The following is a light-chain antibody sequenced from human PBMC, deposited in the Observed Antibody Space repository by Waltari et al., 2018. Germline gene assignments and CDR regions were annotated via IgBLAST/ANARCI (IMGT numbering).Light chain of an antibody. CDR1: QSLLHINGNTY. Sequence: DIVMTQNLLSLPVTPGEPASISCRYSQSLLHINGNTYLDWYLQKPGQSPRFLIYKVTNREPGVPDRFSGSGSGTDFTLKISRVEPEDVGVCYCMQSTKDPRTFGQGTKVEIK. CDR3: MQSTKDPRT. J-gene: IGKJ1*01. V-gene: IGKV2D-29*02. CDR2: KVT.